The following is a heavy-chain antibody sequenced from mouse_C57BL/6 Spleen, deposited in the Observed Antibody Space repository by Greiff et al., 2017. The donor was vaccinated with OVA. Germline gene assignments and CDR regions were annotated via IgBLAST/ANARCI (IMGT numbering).Heavy chain of an antibody. Sequence: VKLVESGPGLVAPSQSLSITCTVSGFSLTSYAISWVRQPPGKGLEWLGVIWTGGGTNYNSALKSRLSISKDNSKSQVFLKMNSLQTDDTARYYCARNRGYDGAYAMDYWGQGTSVTVSS. V-gene: IGHV2-9-1*01. D-gene: IGHD2-2*01. CDR3: ARNRGYDGAYAMDY. CDR2: IWTGGGT. CDR1: GFSLTSYA. J-gene: IGHJ4*01.